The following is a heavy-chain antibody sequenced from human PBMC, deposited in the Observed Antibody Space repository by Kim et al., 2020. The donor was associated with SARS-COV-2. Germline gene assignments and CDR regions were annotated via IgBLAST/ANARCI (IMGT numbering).Heavy chain of an antibody. V-gene: IGHV3-48*02. Sequence: GGSLRLSCVASGFTFSSYTMNWVRQAPGKGLEWVSYISTDSRTKTYADCVKGRFTISRDNAENSLSLQMNSLTDEDTAIYYCVRDDKWAFDYWGQGTLSPSPQ. D-gene: IGHD1-26*01. CDR2: ISTDSRTK. CDR1: GFTFSSYT. J-gene: IGHJ4*02. CDR3: VRDDKWAFDY.